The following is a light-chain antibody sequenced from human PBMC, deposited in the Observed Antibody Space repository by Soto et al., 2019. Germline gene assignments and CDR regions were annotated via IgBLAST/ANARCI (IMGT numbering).Light chain of an antibody. Sequence: EIVMTQSPATLSVSPGERAILSCSASQSIRTNVAWYQQRPGQAPRLRIYGASTRATDIPARFSGSGSGTEFTLTISSLQSEDFAIYYCQQYNHWTSITFGQGTRLEF. CDR2: GAS. J-gene: IGKJ5*01. CDR1: QSIRTN. CDR3: QQYNHWTSIT. V-gene: IGKV3-15*01.